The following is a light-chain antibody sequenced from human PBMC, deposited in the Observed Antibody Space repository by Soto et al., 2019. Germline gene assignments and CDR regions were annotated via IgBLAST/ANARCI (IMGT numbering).Light chain of an antibody. CDR1: SSDVGGYYF. CDR3: SSYTTSSTQV. J-gene: IGLJ2*01. Sequence: QSVLTQPASVSGSPGQSITISCTGTSSDVGGYYFVSWYQHHPGKAPKLIISDVSNRPSGVSNRFSGSKSGNTASLTISGLQAEDEADYYCSSYTTSSTQVFGGGTKLTVL. V-gene: IGLV2-14*01. CDR2: DVS.